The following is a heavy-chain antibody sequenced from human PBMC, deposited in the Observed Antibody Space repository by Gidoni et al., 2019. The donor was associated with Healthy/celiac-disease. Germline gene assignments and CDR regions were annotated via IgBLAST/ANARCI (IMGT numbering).Heavy chain of an antibody. CDR1: GFTFSSYA. Sequence: QVQLVESGGGVVQRGRALRRAGAACGFTFSSYAMHWVRQAPGKGLEWVAVISYDGSNKYYADSVKGRFTISRDNSKNTLYLQMNSLRAEDTAVYYCARDPDSGYDLVYWGQGTLVTVSS. J-gene: IGHJ4*02. D-gene: IGHD5-12*01. CDR3: ARDPDSGYDLVY. V-gene: IGHV3-30-3*01. CDR2: ISYDGSNK.